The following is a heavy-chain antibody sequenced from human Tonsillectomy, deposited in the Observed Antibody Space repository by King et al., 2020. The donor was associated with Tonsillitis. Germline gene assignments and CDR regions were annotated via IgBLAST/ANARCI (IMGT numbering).Heavy chain of an antibody. CDR1: GYTFTGYY. CDR3: ARGIITMIVARPYGMDV. J-gene: IGHJ6*02. V-gene: IGHV1-2*02. Sequence: QLVQSGAEVKKPGASVKVSCKASGYTFTGYYMHWVRQAPGQGLEWMGWINPNSGGTNYAQKFQGRVTMTRDTSISTAYMELSRLKSDDTALYYCARGIITMIVARPYGMDVWGQGTTVTVSS. CDR2: INPNSGGT. D-gene: IGHD3-22*01.